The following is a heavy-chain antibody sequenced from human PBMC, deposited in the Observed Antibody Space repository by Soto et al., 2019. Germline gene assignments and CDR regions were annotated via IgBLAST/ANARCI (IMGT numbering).Heavy chain of an antibody. CDR2: ISAYNGNT. D-gene: IGHD3-22*01. CDR1: GYTFTSYG. V-gene: IGHV1-18*04. CDR3: ARSVYYDSSGYYYVVNALDI. J-gene: IGHJ3*02. Sequence: GASVKVSCKASGYTFTSYGISWVRQAPGQGLEWMGWISAYNGNTNYAQKLQGRVTMTTDTSTSTAYMELRSLRSDDTAVYYCARSVYYDSSGYYYVVNALDIWGQGTMVTVSS.